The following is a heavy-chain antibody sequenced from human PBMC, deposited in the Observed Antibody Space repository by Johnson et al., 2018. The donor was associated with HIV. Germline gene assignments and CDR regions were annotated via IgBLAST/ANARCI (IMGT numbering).Heavy chain of an antibody. J-gene: IGHJ3*02. Sequence: VQLVESGGGVVQPGRSLRLSCAASGFTFSSYAMHWVRQAPGKGLEWISTINWNGGRTGYVDSLKGRFTISRDNAKNSLYLQMDSLRPEDTAVYYCARGPSQLYWPDVAFDIWGQGTMVTVSS. CDR2: INWNGGRT. D-gene: IGHD2-8*02. CDR1: GFTFSSYA. CDR3: ARGPSQLYWPDVAFDI. V-gene: IGHV3-20*04.